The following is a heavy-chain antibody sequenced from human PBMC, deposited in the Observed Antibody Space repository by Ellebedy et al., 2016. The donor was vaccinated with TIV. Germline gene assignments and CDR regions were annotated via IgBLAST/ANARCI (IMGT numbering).Heavy chain of an antibody. Sequence: AASVKVSCKASGYTFTSYYMHWVRQAPGQGLEWMGIINPSGGSTSYAQKFQGRVTMTRDTSTSTVYMELSSLRSEDTAVYYCAREEYYDSSGYYDDAFDIWGQGTMVTVSS. CDR1: GYTFTSYY. CDR2: INPSGGST. J-gene: IGHJ3*02. CDR3: AREEYYDSSGYYDDAFDI. V-gene: IGHV1-46*01. D-gene: IGHD3-22*01.